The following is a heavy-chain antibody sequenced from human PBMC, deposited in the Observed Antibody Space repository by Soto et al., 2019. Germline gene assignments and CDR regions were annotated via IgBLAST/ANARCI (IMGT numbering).Heavy chain of an antibody. Sequence: EVKLVESGGGLVQPGGSLRLSCAASGFNLSTYSMNWVRQAPGKGLEWLSYISSSTKTIFYADSVKGRFTISRDSANNSLYLQMNSLRDEDTAVYFCARGLGWRRGPFDCWGQGTLVAVSP. CDR2: ISSSTKTI. D-gene: IGHD2-21*01. J-gene: IGHJ4*02. V-gene: IGHV3-48*02. CDR3: ARGLGWRRGPFDC. CDR1: GFNLSTYS.